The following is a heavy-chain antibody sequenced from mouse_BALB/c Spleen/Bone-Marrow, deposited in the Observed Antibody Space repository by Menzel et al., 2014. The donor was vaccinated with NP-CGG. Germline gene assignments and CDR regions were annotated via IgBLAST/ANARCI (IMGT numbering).Heavy chain of an antibody. Sequence: EVQLQQSGAELMRPGALVKLSCKASGFNIKDYYMHWVKQWPEQGLEWIGWIDPENGNTIYDPKFQGKASITADTSSNTAYLQLSSLTSEDTAVYYCAMITTYWGQGTTLTVSS. CDR2: IDPENGNT. J-gene: IGHJ2*01. D-gene: IGHD2-4*01. V-gene: IGHV14-1*02. CDR1: GFNIKDYY. CDR3: AMITTY.